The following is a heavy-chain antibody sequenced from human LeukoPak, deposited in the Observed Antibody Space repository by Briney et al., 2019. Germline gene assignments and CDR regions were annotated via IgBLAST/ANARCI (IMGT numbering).Heavy chain of an antibody. J-gene: IGHJ3*02. CDR1: GGSISSYY. V-gene: IGHV4-4*07. Sequence: PSETLSLTCTVSGGSISSYYWSWIRQPAGKGLEWIGRIYTSGSTNYNPSLKSRVTMSVDTSKNQFSLKLSSVTAADTAVYYCARAHSITIFGVVTDTFDIWGQGTMVTVSS. CDR2: IYTSGST. CDR3: ARAHSITIFGVVTDTFDI. D-gene: IGHD3-3*01.